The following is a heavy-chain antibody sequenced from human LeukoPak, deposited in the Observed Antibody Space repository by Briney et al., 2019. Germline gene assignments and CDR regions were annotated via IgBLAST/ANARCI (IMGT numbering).Heavy chain of an antibody. J-gene: IGHJ4*02. D-gene: IGHD3-10*01. Sequence: GESLKISCTGSGYTFTNYWIGWVRQMPGKRLEWLGIIYPRDSDTRYNPSFQDQVTISVDKSIRTAYLQWSSLKASDTAMYYCARHLGVVRGVVRYFDYWGQGTLVTVSS. V-gene: IGHV5-51*01. CDR1: GYTFTNYW. CDR3: ARHLGVVRGVVRYFDY. CDR2: IYPRDSDT.